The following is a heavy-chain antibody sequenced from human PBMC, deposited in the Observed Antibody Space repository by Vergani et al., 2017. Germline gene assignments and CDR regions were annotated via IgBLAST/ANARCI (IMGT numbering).Heavy chain of an antibody. V-gene: IGHV5-10-1*03. CDR3: ARRYCSGGSCYSPFDY. CDR1: GYSFTSYW. J-gene: IGHJ4*02. D-gene: IGHD2-15*01. Sequence: EVQLVQSGAEVKKPGESLRISCKGSGYSFTSYWISWVRQMPGKGLEWMGRIDPSDSYTNYSPSFQGHVTISADKSISTAYLQWSSLKASDTAVYYCARRYCSGGSCYSPFDYWGQGTLVTVSS. CDR2: IDPSDSYT.